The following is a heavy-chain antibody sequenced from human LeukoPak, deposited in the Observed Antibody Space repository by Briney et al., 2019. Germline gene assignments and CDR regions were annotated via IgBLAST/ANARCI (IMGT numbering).Heavy chain of an antibody. J-gene: IGHJ4*02. CDR1: GGSLSSGSYY. V-gene: IGHV4-61*02. CDR2: IYTSGST. CDR3: ARGRLGAASFDY. D-gene: IGHD3-16*01. Sequence: PSQTLSLTCTVSGGSLSSGSYYWSWIRQPAGKGLEWIGRIYTSGSTNYNPSLKSRVTIPVDTSKNQFSLKLSSVTAADTAVYYCARGRLGAASFDYWGQGTLVTVSS.